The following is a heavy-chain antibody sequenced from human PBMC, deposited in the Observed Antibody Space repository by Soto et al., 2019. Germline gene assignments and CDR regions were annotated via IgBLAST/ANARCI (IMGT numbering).Heavy chain of an antibody. J-gene: IGHJ4*02. Sequence: PWGSVRISCAACGVTVCNNDMSLVRQAPGKGLEWVSVIYSGGTTYYADSVKGRFTISRDSSKNTLYLQMNSLRAEDTAVYYCARGFQSSFGYWGQGTLVTVSS. CDR1: GVTVCNND. CDR2: IYSGGTT. D-gene: IGHD2-21*01. V-gene: IGHV3-53*01. CDR3: ARGFQSSFGY.